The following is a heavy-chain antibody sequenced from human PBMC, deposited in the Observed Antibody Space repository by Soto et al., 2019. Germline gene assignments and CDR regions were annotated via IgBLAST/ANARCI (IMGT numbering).Heavy chain of an antibody. CDR3: ARGEYYDGRGSFFTG. D-gene: IGHD3-10*01. J-gene: IGHJ4*02. CDR2: IIPILGIA. V-gene: IGHV1-69*02. CDR1: AGTFSSYT. Sequence: QVQLVQSGAEVKKPGSSVKVSCKASAGTFSSYTISWMRQAPGQGLEWMGRIIPILGIANYAQKFQGRVRFPADKSTSTAYMALSSLRSEDTAVYSGARGEYYDGRGSFFTGWGQGTLVTVSS.